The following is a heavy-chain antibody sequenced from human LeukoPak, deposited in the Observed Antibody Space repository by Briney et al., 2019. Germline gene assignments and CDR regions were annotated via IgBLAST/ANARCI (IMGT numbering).Heavy chain of an antibody. V-gene: IGHV3-23*01. CDR1: GFTFSSYA. Sequence: GGSLRLSCAASGFTFSSYAMNWVRQAPGKGLEWVSEISGSGGSTYYADSVKGRFTISRDNAKNTLYLQMNSLRAEDTAVYYCAKGAAPDSSTWYWDYWGQGTLVTVSS. D-gene: IGHD6-13*01. CDR3: AKGAAPDSSTWYWDY. J-gene: IGHJ4*02. CDR2: ISGSGGST.